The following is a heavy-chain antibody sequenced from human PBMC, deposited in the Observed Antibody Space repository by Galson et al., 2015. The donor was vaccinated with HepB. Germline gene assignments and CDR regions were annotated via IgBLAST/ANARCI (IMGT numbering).Heavy chain of an antibody. V-gene: IGHV1-18*04. CDR3: ARQYSSGWYETYFDY. J-gene: IGHJ4*02. Sequence: SVKVSCKASGYTFTSYGISWVRQAPGQGLEWMGWISAYNGNTNYAQKLQGRVTMTTDTSTSTAYMELRSLRSDDTAVYYCARQYSSGWYETYFDYWGQGTLVTVSS. D-gene: IGHD6-19*01. CDR1: GYTFTSYG. CDR2: ISAYNGNT.